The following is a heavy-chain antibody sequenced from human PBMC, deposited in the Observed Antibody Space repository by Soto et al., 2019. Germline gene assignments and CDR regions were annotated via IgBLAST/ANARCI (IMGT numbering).Heavy chain of an antibody. CDR2: IIPIFGTA. CDR3: ARSTGDDYYYGMDV. V-gene: IGHV1-69*13. J-gene: IGHJ6*02. Sequence: ASVKVSCKASGGTFSSYAISWVRQAPGQGLEWMGGIIPIFGTANYAQKFQGRVTITADESTSTAYMELSSLRSEDTAVYYCARSTGDDYYYGMDVWGQGTTVTVSS. CDR1: GGTFSSYA. D-gene: IGHD7-27*01.